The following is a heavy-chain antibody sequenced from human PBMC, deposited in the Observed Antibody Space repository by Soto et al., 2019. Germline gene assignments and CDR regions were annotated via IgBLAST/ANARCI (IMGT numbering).Heavy chain of an antibody. Sequence: EVQLVESGGGLVQPGGSLRLSCAASGFTFSSYWMHWVRQAPGKGLVWVSRINSDGSSTSYADSVKGRFTISRDNAKNTMYLQMNSLRAEDTAVYYCARDHVVSRNWFDPWGQGTLVTVSS. J-gene: IGHJ5*02. V-gene: IGHV3-74*01. CDR1: GFTFSSYW. CDR3: ARDHVVSRNWFDP. CDR2: INSDGSST. D-gene: IGHD2-21*01.